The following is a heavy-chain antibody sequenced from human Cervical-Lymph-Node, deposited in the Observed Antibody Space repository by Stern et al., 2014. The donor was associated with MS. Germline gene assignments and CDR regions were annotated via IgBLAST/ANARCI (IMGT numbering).Heavy chain of an antibody. D-gene: IGHD2-15*01. J-gene: IGHJ5*02. CDR2: IYQDGST. Sequence: VQLVESGPGLVKPSETLSLTCTVSGGSFNNYYWSWIRQPPGKGLEWIGYIYQDGSTKYNPSLKSRVTISLHTSKKQFSLRLTSVTAADTAVYYCARVDDCSGGTCFSTSWFDTWGQGTLVTVSS. V-gene: IGHV4-59*01. CDR3: ARVDDCSGGTCFSTSWFDT. CDR1: GGSFNNYY.